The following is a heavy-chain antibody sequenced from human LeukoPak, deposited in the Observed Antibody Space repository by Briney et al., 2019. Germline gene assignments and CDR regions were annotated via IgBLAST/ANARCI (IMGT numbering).Heavy chain of an antibody. Sequence: SETLSLTCTVSGGSIGSYYWSWIRQPPGKGLEWIGYIYTSGSTNYNPSLKSRVTISVDTSKNQFSLKLSSVTAADTAVYYCARTPSVWLPFDYWGQGTLVTVSS. CDR1: GGSIGSYY. V-gene: IGHV4-4*09. CDR2: IYTSGST. CDR3: ARTPSVWLPFDY. D-gene: IGHD5-24*01. J-gene: IGHJ4*02.